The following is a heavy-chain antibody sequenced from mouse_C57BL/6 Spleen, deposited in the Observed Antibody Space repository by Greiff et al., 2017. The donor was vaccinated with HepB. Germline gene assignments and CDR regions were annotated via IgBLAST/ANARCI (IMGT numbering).Heavy chain of an antibody. CDR1: GFTFSSYG. CDR3: ARQTQYGSSYFDY. D-gene: IGHD1-1*01. CDR2: ISSGGSYT. Sequence: EVQRVESGGDLVKPGGSLKLSCAASGFTFSSYGMSWVRQTPDKRLEWVATISSGGSYTYYPDSVKGRFTISRDNAKNTLYLQMSSLKFEDTAMAYCARQTQYGSSYFDYWGQGTTLTVSS. J-gene: IGHJ2*01. V-gene: IGHV5-6*01.